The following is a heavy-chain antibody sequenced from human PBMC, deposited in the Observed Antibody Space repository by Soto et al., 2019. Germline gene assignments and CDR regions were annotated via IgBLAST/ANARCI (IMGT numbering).Heavy chain of an antibody. V-gene: IGHV1-8*01. CDR1: GYTFTSYD. CDR3: ARSSRNYCSSTSCYTRAGMDV. D-gene: IGHD2-2*02. J-gene: IGHJ6*02. Sequence: ASVKVSCKASGYTFTSYDINWVRQATGQGLEWMGWMNPNSGNTGYAQKFQGRVTMTRNTSISTAYMELSSLRSEDTAVYYCARSSRNYCSSTSCYTRAGMDVWGQGTTVTVSS. CDR2: MNPNSGNT.